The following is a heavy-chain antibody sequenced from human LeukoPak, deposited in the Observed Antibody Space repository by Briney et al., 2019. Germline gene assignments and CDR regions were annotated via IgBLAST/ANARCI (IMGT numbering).Heavy chain of an antibody. CDR2: INPNSGGT. V-gene: IGHV1-2*02. D-gene: IGHD5-18*01. J-gene: IGHJ4*02. Sequence: ASVKVSCKASGYTFTGYYMHWVRQAPGQGLEWMGWINPNSGGTNYAQKFQGRVTMTRDTSISTAYMELSRLRSDDTAVYCCARRLDTAMVTDDLGYWGQGTLVTVSS. CDR1: GYTFTGYY. CDR3: ARRLDTAMVTDDLGY.